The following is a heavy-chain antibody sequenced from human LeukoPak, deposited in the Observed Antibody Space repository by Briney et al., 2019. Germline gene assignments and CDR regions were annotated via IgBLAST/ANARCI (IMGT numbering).Heavy chain of an antibody. J-gene: IGHJ4*02. Sequence: GGSLRLSCVGSGFTFTNAWMAWVRQTAGKGLEGVGRVKSKTDSGTRDYAAPVRGRFTISRDDSKTTVYLELNSLRTEDTAVYYCVFDSSFWGQGTLVTVSS. CDR2: VKSKTDSGTR. D-gene: IGHD3-22*01. CDR1: GFTFTNAW. CDR3: VFDSSF. V-gene: IGHV3-15*01.